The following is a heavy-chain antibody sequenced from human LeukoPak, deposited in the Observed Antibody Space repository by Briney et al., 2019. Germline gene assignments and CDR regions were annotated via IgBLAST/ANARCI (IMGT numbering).Heavy chain of an antibody. CDR3: ARGARANIVVVPAAIHY. CDR2: INPNSGGT. CDR1: GYTFTGYY. D-gene: IGHD2-2*01. Sequence: ASVKVSCKASGYTFTGYYMHWVRQAPGQGLEWMGWINPNSGGTNYAQKFQGRVTMTRDTSISTAYMELSRLRSDDTAVYYCARGARANIVVVPAAIHYWGQGTLVTVSS. J-gene: IGHJ4*02. V-gene: IGHV1-2*02.